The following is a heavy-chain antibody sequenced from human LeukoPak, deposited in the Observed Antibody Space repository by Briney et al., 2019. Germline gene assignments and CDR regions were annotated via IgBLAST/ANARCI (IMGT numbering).Heavy chain of an antibody. CDR2: IKRKSDGGTA. D-gene: IGHD1-1*01. CDR1: GFTVSSNY. Sequence: PGGSLRLSCAASGFTVSSNYMSWVRQAPGKGLEWVGRIKRKSDGGTADYAAPVKGRFTISRDDSKNTLYLQMNSLKIEDTDVYYCTIPETGTTRYWGQGTLVTVSS. CDR3: TIPETGTTRY. J-gene: IGHJ4*02. V-gene: IGHV3-15*01.